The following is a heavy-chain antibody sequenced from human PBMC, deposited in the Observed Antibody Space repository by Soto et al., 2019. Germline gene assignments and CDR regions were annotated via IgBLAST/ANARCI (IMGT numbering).Heavy chain of an antibody. CDR2: ISSSSSTI. Sequence: GSLRLSCAASGFTFSSYSMNWVRQAPGKGLEWVSYISSSSSTIYYADSVKGRFTISRDNSKNTLYLQMNSLRAEDTAVYYCARGDYYYGSGSYLYGDGYWGQGTLVTVSS. CDR1: GFTFSSYS. CDR3: ARGDYYYGSGSYLYGDGY. J-gene: IGHJ4*02. D-gene: IGHD3-10*01. V-gene: IGHV3-48*01.